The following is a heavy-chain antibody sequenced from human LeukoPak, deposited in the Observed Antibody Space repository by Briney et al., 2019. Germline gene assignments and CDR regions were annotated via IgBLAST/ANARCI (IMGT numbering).Heavy chain of an antibody. CDR3: ATWGTMVRGVYFDY. D-gene: IGHD3-10*01. Sequence: SETLSLTCTVSGGSISSSSYYWGWIRQPPGKGLEWIGSIYYSGSTYYNPSLKSRVTISVDTSKNQFSLKLSSVTAADTAVYYCATWGTMVRGVYFDYWGQGTLVTVSS. J-gene: IGHJ4*02. CDR2: IYYSGST. CDR1: GGSISSSSYY. V-gene: IGHV4-39*07.